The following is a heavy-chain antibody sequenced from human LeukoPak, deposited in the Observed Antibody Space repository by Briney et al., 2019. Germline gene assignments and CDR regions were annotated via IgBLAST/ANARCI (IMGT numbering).Heavy chain of an antibody. D-gene: IGHD6-19*01. CDR1: GGSFSGYY. CDR2: IYSSGST. CDR3: ARVGSGWYEIDY. Sequence: SETLSLTCAVYGGSFSGYYWNWIRQPAGKGLEWIGRIYSSGSTNYNPSLKSRVTISIDTSKNLFSLKLSSVTAADTAVYYCARVGSGWYEIDYWGQGTLVTVSS. V-gene: IGHV4-59*10. J-gene: IGHJ4*02.